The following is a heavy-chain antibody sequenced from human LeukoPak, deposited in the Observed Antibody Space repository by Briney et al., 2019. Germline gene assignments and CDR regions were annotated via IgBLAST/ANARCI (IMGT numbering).Heavy chain of an antibody. CDR2: IYTSGST. Sequence: SETLSLTCTVSGGSISGYYWSWIRQPAGKGLEWIGRIYTSGSTNYNPSLKSRVTMSVDTSKNQFSLKLSSVTAADTAVYYCARDKGYCSSTSCHSYYYYGMDVWGQGTTVTVSS. CDR3: ARDKGYCSSTSCHSYYYYGMDV. CDR1: GGSISGYY. V-gene: IGHV4-4*07. D-gene: IGHD2-2*02. J-gene: IGHJ6*02.